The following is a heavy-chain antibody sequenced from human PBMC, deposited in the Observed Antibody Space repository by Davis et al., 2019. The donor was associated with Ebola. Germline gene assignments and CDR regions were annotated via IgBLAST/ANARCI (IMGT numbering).Heavy chain of an antibody. CDR3: ARAKRVLDY. J-gene: IGHJ4*02. V-gene: IGHV3-7*04. CDR1: GFTFSSYW. CDR2: IKQDGSEK. Sequence: GESLKISCAASGFTFSSYWMSWVRQAPGKGLEWVANIKQDGSEKYYVDSLKGRFNIYRDNANNSLYLQMNSLRAEDTAVYYCARAKRVLDYWGQGTLVTVSS.